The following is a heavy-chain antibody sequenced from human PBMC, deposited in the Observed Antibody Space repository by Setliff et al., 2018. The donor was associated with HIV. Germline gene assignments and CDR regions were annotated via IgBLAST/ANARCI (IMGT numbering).Heavy chain of an antibody. J-gene: IGHJ4*02. CDR3: AKPMGDFWSAYSFDC. CDR1: GFDFSDYW. Sequence: VPSGFDFSDYWMSWVRQAPGKGLEWVAVIWYDGSDKYYGDSVKGRFTISRDNSKSTLYLQMNALRSEDTAVYYCAKPMGDFWSAYSFDCWGRGTQVTVSS. CDR2: IWYDGSDK. V-gene: IGHV3-30*18. D-gene: IGHD3-3*01.